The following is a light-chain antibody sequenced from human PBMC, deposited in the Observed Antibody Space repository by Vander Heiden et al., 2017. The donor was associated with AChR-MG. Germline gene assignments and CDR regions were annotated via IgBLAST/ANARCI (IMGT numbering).Light chain of an antibody. V-gene: IGKV3-15*01. J-gene: IGKJ1*01. CDR3: QQYNNWPRT. CDR1: QSVSSN. Sequence: EILMPQSPPTLSVSPGERAPLSCRASQSVSSNLAWYQQKPGQAPRLLIYGASTRATGIPARFSGSGSGTEFTLTISSLQSEDFAVYYCQQYNNWPRTFGQGTKVEIK. CDR2: GAS.